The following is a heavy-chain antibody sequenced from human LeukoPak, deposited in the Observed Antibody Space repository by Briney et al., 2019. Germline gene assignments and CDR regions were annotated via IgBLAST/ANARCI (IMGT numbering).Heavy chain of an antibody. CDR1: GYTFTSYG. V-gene: IGHV1-18*01. J-gene: IGHJ6*04. CDR3: ATSIFGVVIPPDV. Sequence: ASVKVSCKASGYTFTSYGISWVRQAPGQGLEWMGWISAYNGNTNYARKLQGRVTMTTDTSTSTAYMELRSLRSEDTAVYYCATSIFGVVIPPDVWGKGTTVTVSS. CDR2: ISAYNGNT. D-gene: IGHD3-3*01.